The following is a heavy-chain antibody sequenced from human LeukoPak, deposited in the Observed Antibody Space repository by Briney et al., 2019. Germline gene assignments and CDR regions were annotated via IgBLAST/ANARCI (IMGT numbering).Heavy chain of an antibody. J-gene: IGHJ5*02. CDR3: AGPWDQVGFDP. V-gene: IGHV1-2*02. CDR1: GYTFTGYY. Sequence: GASVNVSCKASGYTFTGYYMHWVRQAPGQGLEWMGWIYPKTGGTSYAQKFQGRVTMTRDTSISTAYMELIGLRSDDTAVYYCAGPWDQVGFDPWGQGTLVTVSS. CDR2: IYPKTGGT. D-gene: IGHD1-26*01.